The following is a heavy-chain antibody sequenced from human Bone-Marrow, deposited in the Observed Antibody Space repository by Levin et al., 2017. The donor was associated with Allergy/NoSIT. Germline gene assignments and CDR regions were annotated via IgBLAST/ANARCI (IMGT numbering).Heavy chain of an antibody. Sequence: SETLSLTCAVYGGSFSDDQWSWIRQSPGKGLEWIGEINHSGSTNYNPSLKSRVTLSLDTSKNQFSLNLSSVTAAYTAVYYCARVSKNYYYYYMDVWGKGTTVTVSS. V-gene: IGHV4-34*01. CDR2: INHSGST. J-gene: IGHJ6*03. CDR1: GGSFSDDQ. CDR3: ARVSKNYYYYYMDV.